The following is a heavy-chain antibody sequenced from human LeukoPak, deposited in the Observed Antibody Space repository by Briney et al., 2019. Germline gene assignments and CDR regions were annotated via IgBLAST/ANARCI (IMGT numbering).Heavy chain of an antibody. CDR2: IYGGGST. D-gene: IGHD3-22*01. J-gene: IGHJ4*02. V-gene: IGHV3-53*01. Sequence: GGSLGLSCAASGFTVSSNYMNWVRQAPGKGLEWVSVIYGGGSTYYADSVKGRFTISRDNSKNTLYLQMNSLRAEDTAVYYCARAYDSSGYYGYYFDYWGQGTLVTVSS. CDR1: GFTVSSNY. CDR3: ARAYDSSGYYGYYFDY.